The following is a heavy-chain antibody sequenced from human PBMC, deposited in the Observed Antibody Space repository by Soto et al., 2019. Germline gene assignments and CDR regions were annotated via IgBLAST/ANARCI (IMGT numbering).Heavy chain of an antibody. V-gene: IGHV3-48*03. CDR3: AKDSLIAAAGSAP. J-gene: IGHJ5*02. CDR2: ISSSGSTI. CDR1: GFTFSSYE. D-gene: IGHD6-13*01. Sequence: GGSLRLSCAASGFTFSSYEMNWVRQAPGKGLEWVSYISSSGSTIYYADSVKGRFTISRDNSKNTLYLQMNSLRAEDTAVYYCAKDSLIAAAGSAPWGQGTLVTVSS.